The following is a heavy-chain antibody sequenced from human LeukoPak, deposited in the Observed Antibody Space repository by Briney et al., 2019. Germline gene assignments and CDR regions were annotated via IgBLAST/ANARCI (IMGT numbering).Heavy chain of an antibody. CDR1: GFTFSSYS. Sequence: GGSLRLSCAASGFTFSSYSMNWVRQAPGKGLEWVSSISSSSSYIYYADSVKGRFTISRDNAKNSLYLQMNSLRAEDTAVYYCARAFSTPRDAFDIWGQGTMVTVSS. V-gene: IGHV3-21*01. CDR3: ARAFSTPRDAFDI. J-gene: IGHJ3*02. CDR2: ISSSSSYI.